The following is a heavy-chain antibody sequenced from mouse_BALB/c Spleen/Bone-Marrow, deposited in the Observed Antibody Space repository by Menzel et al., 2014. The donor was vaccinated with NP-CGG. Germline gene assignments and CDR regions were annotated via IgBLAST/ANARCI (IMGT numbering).Heavy chain of an antibody. CDR2: ISSGGGNT. D-gene: IGHD3-1*01. V-gene: IGHV5-9*03. CDR3: ARYGSGTFAY. J-gene: IGHJ3*01. CDR1: GFTFSSYT. Sequence: EVQGVEPGGGLVKPGGSLKLSCAASGFTFSSYTMSWVRQTPEKRLEWVATISSGGGNTYYPDSVKGRFTISRDNAKNNLYLQMSSLRSEDTALYYCARYGSGTFAYWGQGTLVTVSA.